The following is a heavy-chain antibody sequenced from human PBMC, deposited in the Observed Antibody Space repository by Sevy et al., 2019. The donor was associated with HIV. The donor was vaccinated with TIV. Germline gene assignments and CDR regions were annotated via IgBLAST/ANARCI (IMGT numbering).Heavy chain of an antibody. J-gene: IGHJ4*02. D-gene: IGHD1-26*01. V-gene: IGHV3-7*01. Sequence: QLGGSLRLSCAASGFSFSAYWMNWVRQAPGKGLEWVANIKPDGSDKNYVDSAEGRFTISRDNAKNSLYLQMNSLRVEDTAMYYCAQETFGRFDSWGQGTLVTVSS. CDR2: IKPDGSDK. CDR3: AQETFGRFDS. CDR1: GFSFSAYW.